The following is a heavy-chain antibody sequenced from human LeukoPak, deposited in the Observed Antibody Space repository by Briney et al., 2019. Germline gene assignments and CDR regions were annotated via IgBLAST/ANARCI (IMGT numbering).Heavy chain of an antibody. CDR2: IYFGGRT. D-gene: IGHD3-16*01. V-gene: IGHV4-39*01. Sequence: SETLSLTCSVSGGSISSFSYYWGWIRQPPGKGLEWIGSIYFGGRTYNNPSLKSRVTISVTTSKNQFSLRLRSVTAADTAVYYCTSLDYDRGDSDLRTDAFDLWGQGTLVAVSS. CDR3: TSLDYDRGDSDLRTDAFDL. J-gene: IGHJ3*01. CDR1: GGSISSFSYY.